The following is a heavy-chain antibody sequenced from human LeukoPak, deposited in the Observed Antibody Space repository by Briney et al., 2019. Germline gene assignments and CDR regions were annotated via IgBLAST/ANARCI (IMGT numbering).Heavy chain of an antibody. CDR3: ARSEYSSTWYGDYYYYYMDV. Sequence: GSLRLSCAASGFTFSTFWMHWVRQAPGKGLVWVSRINTDGSSTIYADSVKGRFTISRDNAKNTLYLQMNSLRAEDTAVYYCARSEYSSTWYGDYYYYYMDVWGKGTTVTVSS. J-gene: IGHJ6*03. CDR1: GFTFSTFW. V-gene: IGHV3-74*01. D-gene: IGHD6-13*01. CDR2: INTDGSST.